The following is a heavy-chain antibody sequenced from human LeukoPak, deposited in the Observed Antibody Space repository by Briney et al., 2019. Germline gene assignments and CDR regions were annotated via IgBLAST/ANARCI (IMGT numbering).Heavy chain of an antibody. CDR3: ARDKDYYYYMDV. CDR2: IYHSGST. CDR1: GGSISSGGYY. V-gene: IGHV4-30-2*01. J-gene: IGHJ6*03. Sequence: SQTLSLTCTVSGGSISSGGYYWSWIRQPPGKGLEWIGYIYHSGSTYYNPSLKSRVTISVDRSKNQFSLKLSSVTAADTAVYYCARDKDYYYYMDVWGKGTTVTVSS.